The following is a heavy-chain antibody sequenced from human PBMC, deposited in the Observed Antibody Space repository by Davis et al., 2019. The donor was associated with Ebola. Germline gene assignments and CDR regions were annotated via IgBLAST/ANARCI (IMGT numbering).Heavy chain of an antibody. V-gene: IGHV4-39*01. CDR1: GGSIGSSSYY. J-gene: IGHJ4*02. D-gene: IGHD3-10*01. Sequence: MPSETLSLTCTVSGGSIGSSSYYWGWIRQPPGKGLEWIGSIYYSGSTYYNPSLKSRVTISVDTSKNQFSLKLSSVTAADTAVYYCARVRARLLVSIDYWGQGTLVTVSS. CDR2: IYYSGST. CDR3: ARVRARLLVSIDY.